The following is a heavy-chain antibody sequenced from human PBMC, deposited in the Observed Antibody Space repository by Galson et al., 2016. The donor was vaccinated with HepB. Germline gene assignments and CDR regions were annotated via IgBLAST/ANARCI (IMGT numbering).Heavy chain of an antibody. Sequence: SVKVSCKASGYRFTTYGIIWVRQAPGQGLQWMAWVSAYNGEIYYARKFQDRVTVTTDPSTSTAFLELGDLRSDDTAIYYCARGASVPMAGDDRGQGTLVAVPS. CDR2: VSAYNGEI. V-gene: IGHV1-18*04. CDR3: ARGASVPMAGDD. CDR1: GYRFTTYG. D-gene: IGHD2-8*01. J-gene: IGHJ4*02.